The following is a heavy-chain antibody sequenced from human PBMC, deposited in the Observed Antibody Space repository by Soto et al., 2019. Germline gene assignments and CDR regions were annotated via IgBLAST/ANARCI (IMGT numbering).Heavy chain of an antibody. CDR2: IYYSGST. Sequence: PSETLSLTCTVSGGSISSGGYYWSWIRQHPWKGLEWIGYIYYSGSTYYNPSLKSRVTISVDTSKNQFSLKLSSVTAADTAVYYCARGYCSSTSCYDYYFDYWGQGXLVTVSS. V-gene: IGHV4-31*03. J-gene: IGHJ4*02. CDR3: ARGYCSSTSCYDYYFDY. D-gene: IGHD2-2*01. CDR1: GGSISSGGYY.